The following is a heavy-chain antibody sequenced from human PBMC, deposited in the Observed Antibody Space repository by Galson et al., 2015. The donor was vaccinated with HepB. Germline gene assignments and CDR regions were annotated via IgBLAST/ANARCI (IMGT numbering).Heavy chain of an antibody. D-gene: IGHD6-19*01. Sequence: SLRLSCAVSGFISGDFAMSWVRQAPGKGLDWVSIIRSKAFGATTEYAASVEDRFTISRDDSKSIVYLQMNSLKIEDTAVYYCTRGPEYSSGWYAGNWFDPWGQGTLVTVSS. CDR2: IRSKAFGATT. V-gene: IGHV3-49*04. CDR1: GFISGDFA. J-gene: IGHJ5*02. CDR3: TRGPEYSSGWYAGNWFDP.